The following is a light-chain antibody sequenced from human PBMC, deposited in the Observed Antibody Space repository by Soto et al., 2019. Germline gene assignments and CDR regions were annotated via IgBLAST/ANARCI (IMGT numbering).Light chain of an antibody. Sequence: QTVVTQEPSFSVSPGGTVTLTCGLGSGSVSTDHYPSWYQQTPGQAPRTLIYNTNTRSSGVPDRFSGSILGNKAALIITGAQAEDECDYYCVLYMGSGISVFGGGTKLTVL. V-gene: IGLV8-61*01. J-gene: IGLJ3*02. CDR1: SGSVSTDHY. CDR3: VLYMGSGISV. CDR2: NTN.